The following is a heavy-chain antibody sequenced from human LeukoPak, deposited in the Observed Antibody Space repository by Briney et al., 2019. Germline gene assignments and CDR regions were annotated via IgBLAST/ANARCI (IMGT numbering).Heavy chain of an antibody. CDR3: AREGSGSGSYYFGWFDP. CDR1: GGTFSSYA. V-gene: IGHV1-69*13. CDR2: IIPIFGTA. Sequence: ASVNVSCKASGGTFSSYAISWVRQAPGQGLEWMGGIIPIFGTANYAQKFQGRVTITADESTSTAYMELSSLRSEDTAVYYCAREGSGSGSYYFGWFDPWGQGTLVTVSS. J-gene: IGHJ5*02. D-gene: IGHD3-10*01.